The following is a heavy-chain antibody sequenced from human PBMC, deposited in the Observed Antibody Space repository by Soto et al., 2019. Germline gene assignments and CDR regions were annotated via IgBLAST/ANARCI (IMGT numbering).Heavy chain of an antibody. CDR3: AKDRDSSGWLGFDY. V-gene: IGHV3-23*01. J-gene: IGHJ4*02. Sequence: GGSLRLSCAASGFSFSNYAMNWVRQAPGKGLEWVSGISGGGGGTYYADSVKGRFIISRDNSKNSLYLQMNSLRVEDTALYYCAKDRDSSGWLGFDYWGQGTLVTVSS. D-gene: IGHD6-19*01. CDR1: GFSFSNYA. CDR2: ISGGGGGT.